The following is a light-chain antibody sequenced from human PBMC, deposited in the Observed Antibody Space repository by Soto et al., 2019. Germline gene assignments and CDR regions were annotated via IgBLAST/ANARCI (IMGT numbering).Light chain of an antibody. Sequence: EIVMTQSPATLSVSPGERAALSCWASQSVSSNLAWYQQKPGQAPRLLIYGASTRATGVPARFSGSGSGTEFTLTISSLQSEDFAVYYCQQYNNWPKTFGQGTKVDIK. CDR1: QSVSSN. J-gene: IGKJ1*01. CDR3: QQYNNWPKT. V-gene: IGKV3-15*01. CDR2: GAS.